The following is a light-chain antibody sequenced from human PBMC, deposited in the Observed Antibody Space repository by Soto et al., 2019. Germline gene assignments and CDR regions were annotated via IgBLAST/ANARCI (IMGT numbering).Light chain of an antibody. Sequence: QTVVTQPPSVSAAPGLKVTISCSGSISNIGVNYVSWYQQVPGTAPKLLIYEHNKRPSGIPDRFSGSTSGTSATLGITGLQSGAEGDYYCATWDRNLGAVVFGGGTKLTVL. V-gene: IGLV1-51*01. CDR2: EHN. J-gene: IGLJ2*01. CDR1: ISNIGVNY. CDR3: ATWDRNLGAVV.